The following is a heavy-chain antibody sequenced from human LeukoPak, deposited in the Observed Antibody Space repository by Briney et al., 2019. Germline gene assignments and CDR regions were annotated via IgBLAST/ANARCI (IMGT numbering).Heavy chain of an antibody. CDR2: INPSGGST. D-gene: IGHD1-26*01. CDR3: ARLSGSYVY. V-gene: IGHV1-46*01. Sequence: ASVKVSCKASGYTFTSYGISWVRQAPGQGLEWMGIINPSGGSTSYAQKFQGRVTMTRDTSTSTVYMELSSLRSEDTAVYYCARLSGSYVYWGQGTLVTVSS. CDR1: GYTFTSYG. J-gene: IGHJ4*02.